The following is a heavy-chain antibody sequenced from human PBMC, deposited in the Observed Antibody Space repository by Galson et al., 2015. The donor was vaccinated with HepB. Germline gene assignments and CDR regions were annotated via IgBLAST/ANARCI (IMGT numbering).Heavy chain of an antibody. D-gene: IGHD4-11*01. CDR3: ARKPDDYSNYPESKYYYYGMDV. V-gene: IGHV7-4-1*02. CDR2: INTNTGNP. J-gene: IGHJ6*02. CDR1: GYTFTSYA. Sequence: SVKVSCKASGYTFTSYAMNWVRQAPGQGLEWMGWINTNTGNPTYAQGFTGRFVFSLDTSVSTAYLQISSLKAEDTAVYYCARKPDDYSNYPESKYYYYGMDVWGQGTTVTVSS.